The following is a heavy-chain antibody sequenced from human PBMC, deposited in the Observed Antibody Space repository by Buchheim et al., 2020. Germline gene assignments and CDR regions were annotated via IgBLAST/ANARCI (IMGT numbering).Heavy chain of an antibody. CDR1: GDSISSSNYY. D-gene: IGHD2-15*01. V-gene: IGHV4-61*02. J-gene: IGHJ4*02. CDR3: ARRDAGSAGFDY. Sequence: QVQLQESGPGLVKPSQTLSLTCTVSGDSISSSNYYWTWLRQPAGKGLEWIRCIYMIRSTNYNLSLQSRVTISPDTNQHQFSLKLRSVATADAAVEYCARRDAGSAGFDYWGQGAL. CDR2: IYMIRST.